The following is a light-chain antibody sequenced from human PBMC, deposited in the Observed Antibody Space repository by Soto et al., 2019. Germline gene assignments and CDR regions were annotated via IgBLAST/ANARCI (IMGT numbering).Light chain of an antibody. V-gene: IGKV3-20*01. CDR3: QQYDIWPQT. CDR1: QSVSSSY. Sequence: ENVLSQSPGTLSLSPGERATLSCRASQSVSSSYLAWYQQKPGQAPRLLIYGASSRATGIPDRFTGSGSGTEFILTISSLQSEDFAVYYCQQYDIWPQTFGQGTKVDIK. J-gene: IGKJ1*01. CDR2: GAS.